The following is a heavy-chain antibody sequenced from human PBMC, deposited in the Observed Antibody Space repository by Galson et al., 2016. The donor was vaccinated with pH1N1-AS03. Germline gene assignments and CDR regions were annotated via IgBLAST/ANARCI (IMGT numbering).Heavy chain of an antibody. CDR3: TRGGYSSTWYWVY. CDR1: GFSFSSYW. V-gene: IGHV3-7*03. CDR2: INQDGSAV. D-gene: IGHD6-13*01. Sequence: SLRLSCAASGFSFSSYWMTWVRLTPGKGLEWVANINQDGSAVHYVDSVKGRFTISRDNAKNSLSLQMNSRRDEDTALYYCTRGGYSSTWYWVYWGQGTLVTVSS. J-gene: IGHJ4*02.